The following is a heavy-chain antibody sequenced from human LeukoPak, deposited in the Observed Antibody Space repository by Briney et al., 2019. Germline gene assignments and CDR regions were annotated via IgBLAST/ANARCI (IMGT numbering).Heavy chain of an antibody. Sequence: PGGSLRLSCAASGFTFSSYAMSWVRQAPGKGLEWVPAISGSGGSTYYADSVKGRFTISRDNSKNTLYLQMNSLRAEDTAVYYCAKYAISYSSSPYYFDYWGQGTLVTVSS. V-gene: IGHV3-23*01. CDR3: AKYAISYSSSPYYFDY. J-gene: IGHJ4*02. CDR2: ISGSGGST. D-gene: IGHD6-6*01. CDR1: GFTFSSYA.